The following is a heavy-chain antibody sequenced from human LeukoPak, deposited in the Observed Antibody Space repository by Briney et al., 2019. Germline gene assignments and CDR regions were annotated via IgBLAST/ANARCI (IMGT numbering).Heavy chain of an antibody. D-gene: IGHD6-13*01. Sequence: ASVKVSCKSSGYTFTIYGISWVRQAPGQGLEWMGWISAYNGNTNYAQKLQGRVTMTTDTSTSTSYMELRSLRSDDTAVYYCARDLYSSSWYGFDYRVQGTLVTVSS. CDR3: ARDLYSSSWYGFDY. CDR2: ISAYNGNT. J-gene: IGHJ4*02. V-gene: IGHV1-18*01. CDR1: GYTFTIYG.